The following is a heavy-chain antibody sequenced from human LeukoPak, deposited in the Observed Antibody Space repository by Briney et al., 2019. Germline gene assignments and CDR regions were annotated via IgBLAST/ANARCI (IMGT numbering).Heavy chain of an antibody. Sequence: SETLSLTCTVSGGSISSSSCYWGWIRQPPGKVLEWIGSFYYSGSTYYNPSLQSRVTISVDTSKNQFYLKLSSVTAADSAVYYCASYYDFWSGYHAPHFDYWGQGTLVTVSS. J-gene: IGHJ4*02. CDR1: GGSISSSSCY. CDR3: ASYYDFWSGYHAPHFDY. D-gene: IGHD3-3*01. CDR2: FYYSGST. V-gene: IGHV4-39*01.